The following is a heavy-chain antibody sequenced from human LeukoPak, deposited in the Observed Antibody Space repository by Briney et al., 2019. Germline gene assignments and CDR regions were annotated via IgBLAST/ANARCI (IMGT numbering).Heavy chain of an antibody. D-gene: IGHD2-21*01. Sequence: GGSLRLSCAASGFTFSDYAKSWGRQAPGKGPEWISVISGSGDRTYYADSVKGRFTISRDISKNTLYLQMSSLRAEDTAVYYCASGYSVQHYFDYWGQGTLVTVSS. V-gene: IGHV3-23*01. CDR2: ISGSGDRT. J-gene: IGHJ4*02. CDR3: ASGYSVQHYFDY. CDR1: GFTFSDYA.